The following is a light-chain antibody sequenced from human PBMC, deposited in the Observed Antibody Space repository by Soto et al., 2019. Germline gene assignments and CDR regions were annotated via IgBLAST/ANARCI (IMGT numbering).Light chain of an antibody. J-gene: IGKJ4*01. CDR1: RDISNY. V-gene: IGKV1-27*01. CDR2: AAS. CDR3: QMYISVPLT. Sequence: DIQMTQSPSSLSASVGDRVTITCRASRDISNYLAWYQQKPGKVPRLLIYAASTLQSGVPSRFSGGGSGTDFALTISSLQPEDVANYYCQMYISVPLTFGGGTKVEIK.